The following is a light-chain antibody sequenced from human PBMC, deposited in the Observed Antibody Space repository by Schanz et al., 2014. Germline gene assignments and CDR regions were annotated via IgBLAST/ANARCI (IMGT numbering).Light chain of an antibody. CDR3: QQCISWPWT. Sequence: EIVMTQSPATLSVSPGERATLSCRASQSIRSNLAWYQQKPGQAPRLLIYGASTRATGIPARFSGSGSGTAFTLTISSLQSEDFAVYYCQQCISWPWTFGQGTKVETK. CDR1: QSIRSN. V-gene: IGKV3-15*01. CDR2: GAS. J-gene: IGKJ1*01.